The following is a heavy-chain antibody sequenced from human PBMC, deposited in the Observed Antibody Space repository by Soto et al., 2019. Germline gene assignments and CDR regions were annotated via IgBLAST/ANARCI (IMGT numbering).Heavy chain of an antibody. CDR2: ISWNSGSI. Sequence: ESGGGLVQPGRSLRLSCAASGFTXDDYAMHWVRQAPGKGLEWVSGISWNSGSIGYADSVKGRFTISRDNAKNXLYLXXNXXXXXXXXLXXXAXXRTPXVXTSIDYXGQGXXVTV. J-gene: IGHJ4*02. D-gene: IGHD1-7*01. CDR3: AXXRTPXVXTSIDY. CDR1: GFTXDDYA. V-gene: IGHV3-9*01.